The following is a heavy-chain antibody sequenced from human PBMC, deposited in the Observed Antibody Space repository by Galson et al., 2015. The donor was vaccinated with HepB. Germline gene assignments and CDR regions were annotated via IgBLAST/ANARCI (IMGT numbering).Heavy chain of an antibody. Sequence: SVKVSCKASGGTFSSYAISWVRQAPGQGLEWMGGIIPIFGTANYAQKFQGRVTITADESTSTAYMELSSLRSEDTAVYYCARTSNYDGHTLDYWGQGTLVTVSS. CDR3: ARTSNYDGHTLDY. CDR1: GGTFSSYA. V-gene: IGHV1-69*13. J-gene: IGHJ4*02. D-gene: IGHD4-11*01. CDR2: IIPIFGTA.